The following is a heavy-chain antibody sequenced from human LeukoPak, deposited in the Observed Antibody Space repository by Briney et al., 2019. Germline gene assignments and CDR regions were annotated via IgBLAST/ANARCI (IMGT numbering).Heavy chain of an antibody. CDR2: IYPSGST. Sequence: SETLSLTCTVSGGSISSYYWTWVRQPAGKGLEWIGRIYPSGSTNYNPSLKSRVTMSVDTSKNQFSLKLSSVTAADTAVYYCARDPTTVTKGLDIWGQGTMVTVSS. CDR1: GGSISSYY. D-gene: IGHD4-17*01. CDR3: ARDPTTVTKGLDI. V-gene: IGHV4-4*07. J-gene: IGHJ3*02.